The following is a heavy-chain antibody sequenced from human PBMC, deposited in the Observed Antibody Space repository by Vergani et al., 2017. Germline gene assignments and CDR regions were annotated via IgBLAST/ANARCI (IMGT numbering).Heavy chain of an antibody. CDR3: ASQYYGSGKGYYYYYYMDV. V-gene: IGHV1-24*01. Sequence: QVQLVQSGAEVKKPGSSVKVSCKASGYTLTELSMHWVRQAPGKGLEWMGGFDPEDGETIYAQKFQGRVTMTEDTSTDTAYMELSSLRSEDTAVYYCASQYYGSGKGYYYYYYMDVWGKGTTVTVSS. J-gene: IGHJ6*03. CDR2: FDPEDGET. D-gene: IGHD3-10*01. CDR1: GYTLTELS.